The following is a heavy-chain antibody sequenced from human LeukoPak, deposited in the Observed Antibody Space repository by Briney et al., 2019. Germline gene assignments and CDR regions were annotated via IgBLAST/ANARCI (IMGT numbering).Heavy chain of an antibody. D-gene: IGHD1-1*01. J-gene: IGHJ3*02. Sequence: ASVKVSCKASGYTFTSYGISWVRQAPGQGLEWMGWINPNSGGTNYAQKFQGRVTMTRDTSISTAYMELSRLRSDDTAVYYCAREATGTTDSDAFDIWGQGTMVTVSS. CDR2: INPNSGGT. CDR1: GYTFTSYG. V-gene: IGHV1-2*02. CDR3: AREATGTTDSDAFDI.